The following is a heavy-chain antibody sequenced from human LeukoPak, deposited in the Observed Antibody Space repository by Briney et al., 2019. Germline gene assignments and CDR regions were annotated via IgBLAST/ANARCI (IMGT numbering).Heavy chain of an antibody. Sequence: SETLSLTCTVSGGSISSNSYYWNWVRQPAGKGLEWIGRIYSTGTTNYDPSLKSRVTISLDTSKNQFSLELTSVTAADAAVYYCARTRGVQLWFFASWGQGTLVTVSS. J-gene: IGHJ4*02. CDR1: GGSISSNSYY. CDR3: ARTRGVQLWFFAS. D-gene: IGHD5-18*01. CDR2: IYSTGTT. V-gene: IGHV4-61*02.